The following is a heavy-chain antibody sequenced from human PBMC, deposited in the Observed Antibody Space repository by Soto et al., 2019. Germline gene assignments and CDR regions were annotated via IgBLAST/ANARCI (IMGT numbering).Heavy chain of an antibody. CDR2: TLYSGRP. V-gene: IGHV4-61*08. CDR3: ARHDFYHRTFDI. CDR1: VGSFGSGAYY. D-gene: IGHD3-3*01. J-gene: IGHJ3*02. Sequence: NPSETLSLTCRVPVGSFGSGAYYWSWIRQPPGKGLEWIGYTLYSGRPIYNPSLQSLQSRVTISVDTSRNQFSLRLTSVTAADTALYYCARHDFYHRTFDIWGQGTLVTVSS.